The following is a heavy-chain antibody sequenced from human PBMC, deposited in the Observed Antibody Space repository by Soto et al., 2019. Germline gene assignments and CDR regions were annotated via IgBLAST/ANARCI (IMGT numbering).Heavy chain of an antibody. V-gene: IGHV3-33*01. J-gene: IGHJ6*02. Sequence: GGSLRLSCAASGFTFSNYGMHWVRQAPGKGLEWVAVIWYDGSNQYYVDSVKGRFTISRDNSKNTLYLQMSSLRAEDTAVYYCARDPRTGYYYYYGMDVWGQGTTVTVSS. CDR3: ARDPRTGYYYYYGMDV. CDR1: GFTFSNYG. CDR2: IWYDGSNQ.